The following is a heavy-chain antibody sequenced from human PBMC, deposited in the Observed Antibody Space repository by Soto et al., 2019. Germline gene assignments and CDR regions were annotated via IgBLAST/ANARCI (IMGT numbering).Heavy chain of an antibody. CDR1: GFTFSSYA. J-gene: IGHJ4*02. CDR2: ISYDGSNK. V-gene: IGHV3-30-3*01. Sequence: GGSLRLSCAASGFTFSSYAMHWVRQAPGKGLEWVAVISYDGSNKYYADSVKGRFTISRDNSKNTLYLQMNSLRAEDTAVYYCARDPRDYFDYWGQGTLVTVSS. CDR3: ARDPRDYFDY.